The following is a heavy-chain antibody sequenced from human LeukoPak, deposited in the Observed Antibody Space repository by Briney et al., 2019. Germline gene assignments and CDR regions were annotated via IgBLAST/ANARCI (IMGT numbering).Heavy chain of an antibody. V-gene: IGHV3-7*01. J-gene: IGHJ3*02. D-gene: IGHD2-8*01. CDR3: ARDKHCTNGVCYSTSYAFDI. CDR1: GFTFSSYW. CDR2: IKQDGSEK. Sequence: TGGSLRLSCAASGFTFSSYWMSWVRQAPGKGLEWVANIKQDGSEKYYVDSVKGRFTISRDNAKNSLYLQMNSLRAEDTAVYYCARDKHCTNGVCYSTSYAFDIWGQGTMVTVSS.